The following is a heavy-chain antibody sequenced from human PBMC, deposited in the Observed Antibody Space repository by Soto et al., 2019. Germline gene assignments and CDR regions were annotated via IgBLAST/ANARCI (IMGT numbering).Heavy chain of an antibody. V-gene: IGHV1-2*02. CDR1: GYTFTGHY. CDR3: GRGRSGQRVVFY. J-gene: IGHJ4*02. D-gene: IGHD1-26*01. Sequence: ASVKVSCKASGYTFTGHYIHWVRQAPEQGPEWMGEIGPESGATRYAQRFQGRVTMTRDMSITTGYMELNNLSPDDTAVYYCGRGRSGQRVVFYWGQGTPVTVSS. CDR2: IGPESGAT.